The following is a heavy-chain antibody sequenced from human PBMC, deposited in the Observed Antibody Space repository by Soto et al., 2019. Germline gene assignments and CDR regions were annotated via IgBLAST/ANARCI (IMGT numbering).Heavy chain of an antibody. CDR2: ISSSSSYI. V-gene: IGHV3-21*01. D-gene: IGHD3-9*01. CDR1: GFTFSSYT. Sequence: GGSLRLSCAASGFTFSSYTMNWVRQAPGKGLEWVSSISSSSSYIYYADSVKGRFTISRDNAKNSLYLQMNSLRAEDTAVYYCARAQGRFDEVVFDYWGQGTLVTVSS. J-gene: IGHJ4*02. CDR3: ARAQGRFDEVVFDY.